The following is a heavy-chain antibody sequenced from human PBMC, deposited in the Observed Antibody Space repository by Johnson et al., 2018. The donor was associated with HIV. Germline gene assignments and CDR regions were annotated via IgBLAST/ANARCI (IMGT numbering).Heavy chain of an antibody. CDR3: AKDRTIHYAFDI. CDR1: GVIFSSYG. CDR2: IWNDGSDK. D-gene: IGHD5-18*01. V-gene: IGHV3-33*06. J-gene: IGHJ3*02. Sequence: QVQLVESGGGVVQPGRSLRLSCAASGVIFSSYGMHWVRQAPGKGLEWVALIWNDGSDKYYADSVKGRFTISRDNSRNTLYLQMNSLRAEDTAVYYCAKDRTIHYAFDIWGQGTMVTVSS.